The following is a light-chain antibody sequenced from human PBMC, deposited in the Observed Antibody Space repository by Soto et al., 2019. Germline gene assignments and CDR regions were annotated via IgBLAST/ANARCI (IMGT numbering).Light chain of an antibody. CDR2: EAS. Sequence: EVVLTQSPATLSLSPGERATLSCRASQSISNSLAWYQQKPGQAPRLLIYEASNRATGIPARFSGTGSGTDFTLTISSLEPEDFAVYYCQHYGSSPITFGQGTRLEIK. CDR1: QSISNS. V-gene: IGKV3-11*01. CDR3: QHYGSSPIT. J-gene: IGKJ5*01.